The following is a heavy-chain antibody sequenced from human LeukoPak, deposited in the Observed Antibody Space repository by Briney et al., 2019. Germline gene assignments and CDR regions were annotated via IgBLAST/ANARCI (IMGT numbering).Heavy chain of an antibody. D-gene: IGHD3-22*01. CDR1: GGSISSGGYY. CDR3: ARGRSGGYYYDSSGYDY. Sequence: SETLSLTCTVSGGSISSGGYYWSWNRQHPGKGLEWFGYIYYSGSTYYNPSLKSRVTISVDTSKNQFSLKLSSVTAADTAVYYCARGRSGGYYYDSSGYDYWGQGTLVTVSS. V-gene: IGHV4-31*03. CDR2: IYYSGST. J-gene: IGHJ4*02.